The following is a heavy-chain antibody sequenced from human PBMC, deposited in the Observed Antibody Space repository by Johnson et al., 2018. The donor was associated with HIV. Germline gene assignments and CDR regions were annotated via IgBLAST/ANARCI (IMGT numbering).Heavy chain of an antibody. Sequence: VQLVESGGGLVQPGGSLRLSCAASGFTVSSNYMSWVRQAPGKGLECVSVFYSGGSTYYADSVKGLFTISRDNSKNTLYLQMNSLRPEDTAVYYCAREWVLTTGAFDIWGQGTMVTVSS. J-gene: IGHJ3*02. CDR2: FYSGGST. V-gene: IGHV3-66*02. D-gene: IGHD4/OR15-4a*01. CDR1: GFTVSSNY. CDR3: AREWVLTTGAFDI.